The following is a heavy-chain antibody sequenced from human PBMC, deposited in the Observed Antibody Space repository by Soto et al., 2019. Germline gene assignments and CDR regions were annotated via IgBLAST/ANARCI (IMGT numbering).Heavy chain of an antibody. CDR2: ISYAGSNK. V-gene: IGHV3-30*18. D-gene: IGHD1-26*01. J-gene: IGHJ4*02. CDR1: GFTFSSYG. Sequence: QVQLVESGGGVVQPGRSLRFSCAASGFTFSSYGIHWVRQAPGTGLEWVAVISYAGSNKYYADSVKGRFTISRDNSKNTLYLQRNSLRAEDTAVYYCSQECAEVGYYFDYWGQGTLVTVSS. CDR3: SQECAEVGYYFDY.